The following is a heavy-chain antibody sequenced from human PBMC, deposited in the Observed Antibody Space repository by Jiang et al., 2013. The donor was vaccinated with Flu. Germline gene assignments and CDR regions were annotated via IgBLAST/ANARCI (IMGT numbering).Heavy chain of an antibody. Sequence: TFSGFSLSTSEMCVSWIRQPPGKALEWLALIDWDDDKYYSTSLKTRLTISKDTSKNQVVLTITNMDALDTATYYCARTWWAVDGDYRYFDYWGQGTLVTVSS. CDR3: ARTWWAVDGDYRYFDY. CDR1: GFSLSTSEMC. V-gene: IGHV2-70*01. J-gene: IGHJ4*02. D-gene: IGHD4-17*01. CDR2: IDWDDDK.